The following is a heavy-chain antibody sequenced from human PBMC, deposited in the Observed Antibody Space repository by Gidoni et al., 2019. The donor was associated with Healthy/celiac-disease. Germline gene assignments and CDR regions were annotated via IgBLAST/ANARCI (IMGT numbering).Heavy chain of an antibody. CDR3: ARDGFDASSSLEGFFDY. V-gene: IGHV3-33*01. Sequence: QVQLVESGGGVVQPGRYLRLSCAASGFTSSSYGMHGVRRAPGKGLEWVAVIWSDGSNKYYADSVKGRFTISRDNSKNTLYLQMNSLRAEDTAVYYCARDGFDASSSLEGFFDYWGQGTLVTVSS. CDR1: GFTSSSYG. D-gene: IGHD6-6*01. J-gene: IGHJ4*02. CDR2: IWSDGSNK.